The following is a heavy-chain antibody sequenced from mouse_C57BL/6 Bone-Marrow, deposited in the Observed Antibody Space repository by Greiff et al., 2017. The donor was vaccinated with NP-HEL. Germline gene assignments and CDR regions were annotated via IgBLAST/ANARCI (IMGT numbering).Heavy chain of an antibody. D-gene: IGHD1-1*01. CDR2: INPSTGGT. V-gene: IGHV1-42*01. CDR1: GYSFTGYY. Sequence: VQLQQSGPELVKPGASVKISCKASGYSFTGYYMNWVKQSPEKSLEWIGEINPSTGGTTYNQKFKAKATLTVDKSSSTAYLQLKSLTSEDSAVYYCAREHYCGSSPWYFDVWGTGTTVTVAS. J-gene: IGHJ1*03. CDR3: AREHYCGSSPWYFDV.